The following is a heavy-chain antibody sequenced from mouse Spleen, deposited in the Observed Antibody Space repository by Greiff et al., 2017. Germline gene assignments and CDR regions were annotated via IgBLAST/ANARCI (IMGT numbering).Heavy chain of an antibody. CDR1: GYSITSGYS. CDR3: ARDGGDYDYDEDY. CDR2: ISYDGSN. D-gene: IGHD2-4*01. V-gene: IGHV3-6*01. J-gene: IGHJ2*01. Sequence: ESGPDLVKPSQSLSLTCTVTGYSITSGYSWHWIRQFPGNKLEWMGYISYDGSNNYNPSLKNRISITRDTSKNQFFLKLNSVTTEDTATYYCARDGGDYDYDEDYWGQGTTLTVSS.